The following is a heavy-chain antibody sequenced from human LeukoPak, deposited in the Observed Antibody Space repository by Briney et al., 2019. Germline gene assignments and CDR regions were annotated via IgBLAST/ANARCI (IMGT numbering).Heavy chain of an antibody. Sequence: ASVKVSCKASGYTFTSYYMYWVRQAPGQGLEWMGIINPNRGSTSYAQKFQGRVTMTSDMSTSTVYMELSSLRSEDTAVYYCATGGHVRVYDSSAYYGHYWGQGTLVTVSS. CDR2: INPNRGST. V-gene: IGHV1-46*01. J-gene: IGHJ4*02. CDR3: ATGGHVRVYDSSAYYGHY. CDR1: GYTFTSYY. D-gene: IGHD3-22*01.